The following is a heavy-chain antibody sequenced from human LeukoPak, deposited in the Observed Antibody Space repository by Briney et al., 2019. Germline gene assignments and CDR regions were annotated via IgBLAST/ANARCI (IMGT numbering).Heavy chain of an antibody. CDR3: ASHFGGFDD. CDR1: GFTFSSYS. J-gene: IGHJ4*01. V-gene: IGHV3-74*01. CDR2: INSDGSST. Sequence: GGSLRLSCAASGFTFSSYSMNWVRQAPGKGLVWVSRINSDGSSTIYADSVKGRFTISRDNAKNSLYLQMNSLRAEDTAVYYSASHFGGFDDWGQGTLVTVSS. D-gene: IGHD4-23*01.